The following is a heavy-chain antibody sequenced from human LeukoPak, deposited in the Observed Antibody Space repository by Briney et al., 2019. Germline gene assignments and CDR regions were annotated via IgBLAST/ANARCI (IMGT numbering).Heavy chain of an antibody. CDR3: ASGATYCSSTSCSLRDYFDY. CDR2: ISAYNGNT. Sequence: ASVKVSCKASGYTFTSYGISWVRQAPGQGLEWMGWISAYNGNTNYAQKLQGRVTMATDTSTSTAYMELRSLRSDDTAVYYCASGATYCSSTSCSLRDYFDYWGQGTLVTVSS. CDR1: GYTFTSYG. J-gene: IGHJ4*02. D-gene: IGHD2-2*01. V-gene: IGHV1-18*01.